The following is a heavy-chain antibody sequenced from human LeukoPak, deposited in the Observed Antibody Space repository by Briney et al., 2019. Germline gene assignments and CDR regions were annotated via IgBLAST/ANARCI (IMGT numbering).Heavy chain of an antibody. CDR1: GFTFSSFA. V-gene: IGHV3-23*01. CDR3: AKQLGYCSDGSCYFPY. D-gene: IGHD2-15*01. CDR2: ISNNGGYT. J-gene: IGHJ4*02. Sequence: GGSLRLSCAASGFTFSSFAMTWVRQAPGKGLEWVSAISNNGGYTYYADSVQGRFTISRDNSKSTLCLQMNSLRAEDTAVYYCAKQLGYCSDGSCYFPYWGQGTLVTVSS.